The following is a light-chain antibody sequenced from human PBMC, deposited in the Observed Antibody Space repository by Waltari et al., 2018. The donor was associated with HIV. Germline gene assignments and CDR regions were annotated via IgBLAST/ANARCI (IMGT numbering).Light chain of an antibody. J-gene: IGKJ1*01. CDR1: QGVSSS. CDR2: KAS. Sequence: DIQMTQSPPTLSASVGDRVTITCRASQGVSSSLAWYPQKPGNAPNLLIFKASSLQNGVPPRFSGSGSGTDFTLTISGLQPDDFATYYCQQYLTFSRTFGQGTQV. V-gene: IGKV1-5*03. CDR3: QQYLTFSRT.